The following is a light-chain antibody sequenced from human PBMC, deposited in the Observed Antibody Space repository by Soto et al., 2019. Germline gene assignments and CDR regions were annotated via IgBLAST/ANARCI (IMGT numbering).Light chain of an antibody. Sequence: DIVLTQSPLSLPVTPGEPASISCRSSQSLLHSNGNIYLDWYLQKPGQSPQLLIYLGSIRASGVPDWFSGIGSGTDFKLKISRVEVEDVGVYYCMQATQAPRTSVLGPKVDIK. V-gene: IGKV2-28*01. CDR3: MQATQAPRT. J-gene: IGKJ1*01. CDR2: LGS. CDR1: QSLLHSNGNIY.